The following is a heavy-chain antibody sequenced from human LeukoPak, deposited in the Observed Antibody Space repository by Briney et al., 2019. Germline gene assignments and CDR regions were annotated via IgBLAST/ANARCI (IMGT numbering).Heavy chain of an antibody. CDR3: ARGVAAPQY. CDR2: ISGSGGST. V-gene: IGHV3-23*01. CDR1: GGSISSSSYY. J-gene: IGHJ4*02. D-gene: IGHD6-6*01. Sequence: TSETLSLTCTVSGGSISSSSYYWSWVRQAPGKGLEWVSAISGSGGSTYYADSVKGRFTISRDNSKNTLYLQMNSLRAEDTAVYYCARGVAAPQYWGQGTLVTVSS.